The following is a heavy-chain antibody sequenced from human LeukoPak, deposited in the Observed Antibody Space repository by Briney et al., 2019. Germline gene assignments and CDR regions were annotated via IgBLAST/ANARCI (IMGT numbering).Heavy chain of an antibody. Sequence: ASVTASCKASGYTFTSYYMHWVRQAPGQGLEWMGIINPSGGSTSYAQKFQGRVTMTRDMSTSTVYMELSSLRSEDTAVYYCARSRFVMYSSSWYYFDYWSQGTLVTVSS. CDR1: GYTFTSYY. CDR3: ARSRFVMYSSSWYYFDY. CDR2: INPSGGST. D-gene: IGHD6-13*01. J-gene: IGHJ4*02. V-gene: IGHV1-46*01.